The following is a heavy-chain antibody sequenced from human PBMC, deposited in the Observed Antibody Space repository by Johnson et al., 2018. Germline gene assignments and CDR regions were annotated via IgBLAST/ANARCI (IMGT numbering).Heavy chain of an antibody. J-gene: IGHJ3*02. CDR2: ISYEGSNK. V-gene: IGHV3-30*03. CDR3: AGSKGSGPPVWSDAFDI. D-gene: IGHD6-19*01. Sequence: QVQLGESGGGVVQPGRSLRLSCAASGFTFSSYGMHWVRQAPGKGLEWVAVISYEGSNKYYADSVKGRFPISRDNSMKTLDLQMNSLRAEDTAGYYCAGSKGSGPPVWSDAFDIWGQGTMVTVSS. CDR1: GFTFSSYG.